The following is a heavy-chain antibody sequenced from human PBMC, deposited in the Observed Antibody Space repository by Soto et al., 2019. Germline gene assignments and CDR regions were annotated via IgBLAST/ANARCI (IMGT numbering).Heavy chain of an antibody. CDR3: AKYAASTGSLFEF. D-gene: IGHD2-8*01. V-gene: IGHV3-23*01. J-gene: IGHJ4*02. Sequence: EVQLLESGGGLVQPGGSLRLSCAASGFTFSTYAMNWVRQAPGKGLESVSAISASGGSTYYADSVKGRFTISRDNSKNTLYLQMNSLRAEDTAVYYCAKYAASTGSLFEFWGQGTLVTVSS. CDR2: ISASGGST. CDR1: GFTFSTYA.